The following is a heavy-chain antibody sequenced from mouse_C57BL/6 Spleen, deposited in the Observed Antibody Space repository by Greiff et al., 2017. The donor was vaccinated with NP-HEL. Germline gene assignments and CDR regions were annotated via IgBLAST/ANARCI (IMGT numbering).Heavy chain of an antibody. CDR2: INPNNGGT. J-gene: IGHJ3*01. V-gene: IGHV1-26*01. CDR1: GYTFTDYY. CDR3: ARGEGLRGFFAY. D-gene: IGHD2-4*01. Sequence: EVKLQQSGPELVKPGASVKISCKASGYTFTDYYMNWVKQSHGKSLEWIGDINPNNGGTSYNQKFKGKATLTVDKSSSTAYMELRSLTSEDSAVYYCARGEGLRGFFAYWGQGTLVTVSA.